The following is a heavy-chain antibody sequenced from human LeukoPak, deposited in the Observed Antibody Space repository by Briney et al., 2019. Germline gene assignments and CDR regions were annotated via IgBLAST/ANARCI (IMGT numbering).Heavy chain of an antibody. J-gene: IGHJ4*02. D-gene: IGHD2-15*01. CDR3: ARSNFCSGGSCYQDSGFDY. CDR1: GFTVSSNY. Sequence: GGSLRLSCAAPGFTVSSNYMSWVRQAPGKGLEWVSVIYSGGSTYYADSVKGRFTISRDNSKNTLYLQMNSLRAEDTAVYYCARSNFCSGGSCYQDSGFDYWGQGTLVTVSS. CDR2: IYSGGST. V-gene: IGHV3-53*01.